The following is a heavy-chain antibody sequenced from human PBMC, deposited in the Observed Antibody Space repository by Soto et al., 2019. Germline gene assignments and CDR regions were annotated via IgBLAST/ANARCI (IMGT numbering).Heavy chain of an antibody. Sequence: EVQLLESGGGLVEPGGSLRVSCAVSGIIFSDAWLNWVRQAPGEGLELVGRVKPKSIGETIDYAAPVKGRFTISRDDSENTLYLEMNSLKIEDTAVYYCTADRVGLSRIIDYWGQGTLVTGSS. V-gene: IGHV3-15*07. CDR3: TADRVGLSRIIDY. CDR2: VKPKSIGETI. J-gene: IGHJ4*02. D-gene: IGHD2-2*01. CDR1: GIIFSDAW.